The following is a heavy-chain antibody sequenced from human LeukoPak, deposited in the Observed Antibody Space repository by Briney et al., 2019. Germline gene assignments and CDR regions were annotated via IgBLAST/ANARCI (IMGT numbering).Heavy chain of an antibody. Sequence: GGSLRLSCAASGFTVSSNYMSWVRQAPGKGLEWVSVIYSGGSTYYADSVKGRFTISRDNAKNSLYLQMNSLRAEDTAVYYCARGIVSGFSSGWYFWFDPWGQGTLVTVSS. D-gene: IGHD6-19*01. J-gene: IGHJ5*02. V-gene: IGHV3-66*01. CDR2: IYSGGST. CDR3: ARGIVSGFSSGWYFWFDP. CDR1: GFTVSSNY.